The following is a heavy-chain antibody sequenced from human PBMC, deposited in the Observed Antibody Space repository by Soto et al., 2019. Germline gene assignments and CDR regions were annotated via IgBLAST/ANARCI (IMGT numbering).Heavy chain of an antibody. Sequence: ASVKVSCKASGYTFTSYGISWVRQAPGQGLEWMGWISAYNGNTNYAQKLQGRVAMTTDTSTSTAYMELRSLRSDDTAVYYCARVSVTTVTHYYYYGMDVWGLGTTVTVSS. J-gene: IGHJ6*02. D-gene: IGHD4-4*01. CDR3: ARVSVTTVTHYYYYGMDV. V-gene: IGHV1-18*01. CDR2: ISAYNGNT. CDR1: GYTFTSYG.